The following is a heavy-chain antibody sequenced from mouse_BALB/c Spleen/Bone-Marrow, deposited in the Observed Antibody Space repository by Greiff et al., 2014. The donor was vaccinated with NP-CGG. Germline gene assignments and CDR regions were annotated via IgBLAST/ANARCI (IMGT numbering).Heavy chain of an antibody. CDR2: IYPGDGDT. D-gene: IGHD3-2*02. CDR1: GYTFTSYW. Sequence: VQLQESGAELARPGASVKLSCKASGYTFTSYWMQWGKQRPGQGLEWIGAIYPGDGDTRYTQKFKGKATLTADKSSSTAYMQLSSLASEDSAVYYCARSGAMDYWGQGTSVTVSS. CDR3: ARSGAMDY. J-gene: IGHJ4*01. V-gene: IGHV1-87*01.